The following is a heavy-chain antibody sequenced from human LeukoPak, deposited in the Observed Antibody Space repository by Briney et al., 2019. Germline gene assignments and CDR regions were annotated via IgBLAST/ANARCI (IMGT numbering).Heavy chain of an antibody. D-gene: IGHD3-10*01. CDR3: ARNLFGSGSYYQASFDY. CDR1: AYSFTSYD. CDR2: MNPNRGNT. Sequence: GASVKVSCKAAAYSFTSYDINWLQQAPGQGLEWMGWMNPNRGNTGYAQKFEGRVTMTRNTSITTAYLELSSLRSEDTAVYYCARNLFGSGSYYQASFDYWGQGTRVTVSS. V-gene: IGHV1-8*01. J-gene: IGHJ4*02.